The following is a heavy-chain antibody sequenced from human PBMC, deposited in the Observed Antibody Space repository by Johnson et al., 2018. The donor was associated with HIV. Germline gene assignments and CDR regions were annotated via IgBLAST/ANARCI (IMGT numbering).Heavy chain of an antibody. CDR3: ARRGLVINYAFDI. D-gene: IGHD2/OR15-2a*01. CDR1: GLTFSNYA. J-gene: IGHJ3*02. V-gene: IGHV3-23*04. CDR2: ISGSGGST. Sequence: VQLVESGGGLVQPGGSLRLSCAASGLTFSNYAMSWVRQAPGKGLEWVSAISGSGGSTKHADSVKGRFTISRDNSKNTLYLQMNSLRAEDTAVYYCARRGLVINYAFDIWGQGTMVTVSS.